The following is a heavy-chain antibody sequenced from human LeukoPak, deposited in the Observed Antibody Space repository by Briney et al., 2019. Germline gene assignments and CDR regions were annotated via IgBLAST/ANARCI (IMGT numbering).Heavy chain of an antibody. D-gene: IGHD1-7*01. CDR1: GGSFSNYY. Sequence: SETLSLTCAVYGGSFSNYYWSWIRQSPGKGMEWIGEINDSGRTNYNPSLMSRVTVSVDTSKNQFSLRLTSVTATDTAVYYCARRWNYGRNYYIDVWGKGAAVSVSS. CDR3: ARRWNYGRNYYIDV. CDR2: INDSGRT. J-gene: IGHJ6*03. V-gene: IGHV4-34*01.